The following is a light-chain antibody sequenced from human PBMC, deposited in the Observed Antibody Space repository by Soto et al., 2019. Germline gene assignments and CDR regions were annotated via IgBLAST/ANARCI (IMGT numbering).Light chain of an antibody. J-gene: IGKJ5*01. Sequence: EIVLTQSLATLSLSPGERATLSCLASQSISSYLAWYQHNPGQAPRLLIYDASNRATGIPARFSGSGSGTDFTLTITSLEAEAFAVYYCQQRSQWPITFGQGTRLEIK. CDR3: QQRSQWPIT. CDR2: DAS. V-gene: IGKV3-11*01. CDR1: QSISSY.